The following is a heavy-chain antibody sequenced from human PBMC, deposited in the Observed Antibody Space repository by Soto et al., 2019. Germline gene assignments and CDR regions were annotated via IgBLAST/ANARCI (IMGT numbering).Heavy chain of an antibody. D-gene: IGHD6-13*01. J-gene: IGHJ4*02. Sequence: ETLSLTCTVSGGCISGYFYIWVRQPPGKGLEWIGSVYYTGTTDYNPSLKSRVTISVDTSKTQFSLNMRSVTAADTAVYYCARDLAAVPRAFDYWGRGTLVTVSS. V-gene: IGHV4-59*01. CDR3: ARDLAAVPRAFDY. CDR2: VYYTGTT. CDR1: GGCISGYF.